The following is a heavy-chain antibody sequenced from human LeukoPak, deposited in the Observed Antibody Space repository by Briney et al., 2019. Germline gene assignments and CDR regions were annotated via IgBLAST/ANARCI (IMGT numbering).Heavy chain of an antibody. CDR2: IRSKANSYAT. CDR3: TRERQWLGDFDY. D-gene: IGHD6-19*01. CDR1: GFTFSGSA. J-gene: IGHJ4*02. V-gene: IGHV3-73*01. Sequence: PGGSLRLSCAASGFTFSGSAMHWVRQASGKGLEWVGRIRSKANSYATAYAASVKGRFTISRDDSKNTAYLQMNSLKTEDTAVYYCTRERQWLGDFDYWGQGTLVTVSS.